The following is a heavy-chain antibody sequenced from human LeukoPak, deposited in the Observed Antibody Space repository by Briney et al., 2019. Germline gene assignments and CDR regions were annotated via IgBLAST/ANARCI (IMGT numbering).Heavy chain of an antibody. CDR3: AKGHYYDSSGYYQHFDH. CDR2: ISSDGSHQ. CDR1: GFTFTNFA. J-gene: IGHJ4*02. D-gene: IGHD3-22*01. Sequence: GGSLRLSCAASGFTFTNFAIDWVSQAPGKGLEWVSLISSDGSHQYYPNSVKGRFTISRDNSKNTLYLQMNSLRAEDTAVYYCAKGHYYDSSGYYQHFDHWGQGTLVTVSS. V-gene: IGHV3-30*18.